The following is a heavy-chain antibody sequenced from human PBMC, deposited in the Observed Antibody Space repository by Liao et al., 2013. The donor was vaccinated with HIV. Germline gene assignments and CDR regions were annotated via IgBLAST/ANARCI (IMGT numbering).Heavy chain of an antibody. V-gene: IGHV4-59*01. CDR2: MYYSGKA. CDR3: AGERNGVLY. CDR1: GTSFGSFF. Sequence: QVQLQESGPGLVTPSETLSLTCTVSGTSFGSFFWTWIRQSPGRGLEWIGNMYYSGKAKYNPSLQSRVAISLVGTSTNKFSLSLRSVTAGDTAVYYCAGERNGVLYWGRGFLVTVSS. D-gene: IGHD3-10*01. J-gene: IGHJ4*02.